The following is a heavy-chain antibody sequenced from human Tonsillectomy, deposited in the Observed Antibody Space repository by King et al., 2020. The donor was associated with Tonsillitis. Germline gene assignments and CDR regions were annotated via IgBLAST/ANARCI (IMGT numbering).Heavy chain of an antibody. Sequence: HVQLQQWGAGLLKPSETLSLTCAVYGGSFSGYYWSWIRQPPGKGLEWIGEINHSGSTNYNPSLKSRVTISVDTSKNQFSLKLSSVTAADTAVYYCARGEVEVAADYDFWSAYILEDYWGQGTLVTVSS. CDR1: GGSFSGYY. D-gene: IGHD3-3*01. CDR3: ARGEVEVAADYDFWSAYILEDY. V-gene: IGHV4-34*01. CDR2: INHSGST. J-gene: IGHJ4*02.